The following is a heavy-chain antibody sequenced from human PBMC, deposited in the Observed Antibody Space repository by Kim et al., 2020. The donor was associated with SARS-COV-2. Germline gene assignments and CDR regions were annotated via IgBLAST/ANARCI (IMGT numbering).Heavy chain of an antibody. Sequence: SVKGRFTISRGNSKNTLYLQMTSLRAEDTAVYYCTKEPGAASMFGVDYWGQGTLVTVSS. CDR3: TKEPGAASMFGVDY. J-gene: IGHJ4*02. V-gene: IGHV3-23*01. D-gene: IGHD3-10*02.